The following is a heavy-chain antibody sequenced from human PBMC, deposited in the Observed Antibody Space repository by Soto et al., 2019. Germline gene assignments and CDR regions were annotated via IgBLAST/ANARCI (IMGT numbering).Heavy chain of an antibody. CDR2: IIPIFGTA. Sequence: GASVKVSCKASGGTFSSYAISWVRQAPGEGLEWMGGIIPIFGTANYAQKFQGRVTITADESTSTAYMELSSLRSEDTAVYYCARVRDGYNWVPDAFDIWGQGTMVTVSS. J-gene: IGHJ3*02. CDR1: GGTFSSYA. CDR3: ARVRDGYNWVPDAFDI. D-gene: IGHD5-12*01. V-gene: IGHV1-69*13.